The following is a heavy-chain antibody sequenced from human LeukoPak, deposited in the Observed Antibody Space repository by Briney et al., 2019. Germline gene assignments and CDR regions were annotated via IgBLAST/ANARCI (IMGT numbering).Heavy chain of an antibody. CDR3: ARVLWFGEPTTFDY. D-gene: IGHD3-10*01. CDR2: FSASGGTT. V-gene: IGHV3-23*01. CDR1: GFTFSRSA. Sequence: GGSLRLSCAASGFTFSRSAMNWVRQAPGKGLEWVSSFSASGGTTYYADSVKGRFTISRDNAKNTLYLQMNSLRAEDTAVYYCARVLWFGEPTTFDYWGQGTLVTVSS. J-gene: IGHJ4*02.